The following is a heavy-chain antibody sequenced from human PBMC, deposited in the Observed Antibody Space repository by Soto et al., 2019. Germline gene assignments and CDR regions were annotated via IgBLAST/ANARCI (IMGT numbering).Heavy chain of an antibody. CDR2: MNPNSGNT. V-gene: IGHV1-8*01. CDR3: ARESSSWYWYFDL. CDR1: GYTFTSYD. J-gene: IGHJ2*01. Sequence: QVQLVQSGAEVKKPGASVKVSCKASGYTFTSYDINWVRQATGQGLEWMGWMNPNSGNTGYAQKFQGRVIITSNTSISTAYVALSSLRFEDTAVYYCARESSSWYWYFDLWCRGTLVTVSS. D-gene: IGHD6-13*01.